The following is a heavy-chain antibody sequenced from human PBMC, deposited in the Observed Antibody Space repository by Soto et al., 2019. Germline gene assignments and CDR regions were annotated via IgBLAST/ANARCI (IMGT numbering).Heavy chain of an antibody. CDR1: GFPFSHYW. CDR3: ARGHYYALGTYFPVNYMDV. V-gene: IGHV3-7*01. J-gene: IGHJ6*03. Sequence: EVQLVESGGGLVQPGGSLRLSCSASGFPFSHYWMTWVRQAPGKGLEWVANIKQDGSEKYYVDSMKGRFTISRDNAKNSRYLQLNSLRAEDTAVYYCARGHYYALGTYFPVNYMDVWGKGTTVTVSS. D-gene: IGHD3-10*01. CDR2: IKQDGSEK.